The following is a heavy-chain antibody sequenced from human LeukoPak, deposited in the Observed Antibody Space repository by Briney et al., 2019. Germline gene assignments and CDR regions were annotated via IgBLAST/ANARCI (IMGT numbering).Heavy chain of an antibody. V-gene: IGHV3-11*04. CDR3: ARDRTYYYDSSGYFPDY. CDR2: ISSSGSTI. J-gene: IGHJ4*02. CDR1: GFTFSDYY. Sequence: GGSLRLSCAASGFTFSDYYMSWIRQAPGKGLEWVSYISSSGSTIYYADSVKGRFTISRDNAKNSLYPQMNSLRAEDTAVYYCARDRTYYYDSSGYFPDYWGQGTLVTVSS. D-gene: IGHD3-22*01.